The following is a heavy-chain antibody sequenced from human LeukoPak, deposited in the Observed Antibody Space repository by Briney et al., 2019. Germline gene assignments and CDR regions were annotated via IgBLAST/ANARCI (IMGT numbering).Heavy chain of an antibody. D-gene: IGHD1-1*01. CDR1: GFTFSTYS. J-gene: IGHJ3*02. CDR2: ISSSSTYI. V-gene: IGHV3-21*01. Sequence: PGGSLRLSCAASGFTFSTYSMNWVRQAPGKGLEWVSSISSSSTYIYYADSVKGRFTISRDNAKNSLYLQMNSLRAEDTAVYYCARERNDNAFDIWGQGTMVTVSS. CDR3: ARERNDNAFDI.